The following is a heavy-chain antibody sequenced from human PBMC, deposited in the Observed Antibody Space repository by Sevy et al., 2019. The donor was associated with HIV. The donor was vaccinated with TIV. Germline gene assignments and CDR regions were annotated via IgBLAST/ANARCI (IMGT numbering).Heavy chain of an antibody. CDR2: INQDGSQK. J-gene: IGHJ4*02. CDR1: GFTFSDYF. Sequence: GESLKISCAASGFTFSDYFMGWVRKAPGKGLEWIANINQDGSQKNYVDSVKGRFTITRDNAKNLFSLQMNSLRVDDTAVYYCARELWPGDYWGQGTLVTVSS. D-gene: IGHD2-21*01. V-gene: IGHV3-7*01. CDR3: ARELWPGDY.